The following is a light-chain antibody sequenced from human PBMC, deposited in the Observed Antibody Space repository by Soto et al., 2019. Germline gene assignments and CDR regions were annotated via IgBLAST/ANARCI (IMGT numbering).Light chain of an antibody. J-gene: IGKJ4*01. Sequence: EIVMTQSQATLSVSPGERATLSCRASQSVSSNLAWYQQKPGQAPRLLIYGASTRATGIPARFSGSGSGTEFTLTISSLQSEDFAVYYCQQYNNWPPRALTFGGGTKVEIK. CDR3: QQYNNWPPRALT. CDR2: GAS. CDR1: QSVSSN. V-gene: IGKV3-15*01.